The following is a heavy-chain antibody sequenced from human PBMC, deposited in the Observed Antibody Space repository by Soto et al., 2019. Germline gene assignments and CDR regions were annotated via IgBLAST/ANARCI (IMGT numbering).Heavy chain of an antibody. D-gene: IGHD3-22*01. J-gene: IGHJ4*02. CDR2: ISYDGSDK. V-gene: IGHV3-30-3*01. Sequence: PGGSLRLSCAASGFTLSSYAMHWVRQDPGKGLEWVALISYDGSDKDYADSVKGRFTISRDNSRNTLFLQMNSLRAEDTAVYYCARDYYKYYDSSGYYRSPHYWGRGTLVTVSS. CDR3: ARDYYKYYDSSGYYRSPHY. CDR1: GFTLSSYA.